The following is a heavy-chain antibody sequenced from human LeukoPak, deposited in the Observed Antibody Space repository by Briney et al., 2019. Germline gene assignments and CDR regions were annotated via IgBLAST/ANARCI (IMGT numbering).Heavy chain of an antibody. Sequence: GGSLRLSCAASGFTFSSYGMHWVRQAPGKGLEWVAVIWYDGSNKYYADSVKGRFTISRDNSKNTLYLQMNSLRAEDTAVYYCARDRSSGWFDCWGQGTLVTVSS. V-gene: IGHV3-30*19. CDR1: GFTFSSYG. CDR2: IWYDGSNK. D-gene: IGHD6-19*01. J-gene: IGHJ4*02. CDR3: ARDRSSGWFDC.